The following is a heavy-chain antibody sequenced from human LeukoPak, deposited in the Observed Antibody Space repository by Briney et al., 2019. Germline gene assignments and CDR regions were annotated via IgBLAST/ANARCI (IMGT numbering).Heavy chain of an antibody. J-gene: IGHJ6*03. CDR1: GFTFSSYS. CDR2: ISSSSSYI. D-gene: IGHD5-18*01. V-gene: IGHV3-21*03. CDR3: TRADSYGSYYYYYMDV. Sequence: PGGSLRLSCAASGFTFSSYSMNWVRQAPGKGLEWVSSISSSSSYIYYADSVKGRFTISRDNAKSSLYLQMNSLKTEDTAVYYCTRADSYGSYYYYYMDVWGKGTTVTISS.